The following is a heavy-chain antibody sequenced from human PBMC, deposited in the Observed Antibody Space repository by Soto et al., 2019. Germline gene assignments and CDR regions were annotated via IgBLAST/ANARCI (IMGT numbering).Heavy chain of an antibody. V-gene: IGHV3-11*01. J-gene: IGHJ5*02. CDR3: ARGKLISWYDFWSWGFDP. CDR2: ISSSGSTI. D-gene: IGHD3-3*01. CDR1: GFTFSDYE. Sequence: XGFLRLSFAASGFTFSDYEMSGIRQAPGKGLEWVSYISSSGSTIYYADSVKGRFTISRDNAKNSLYLQMNSLRSEDTAVYYCARGKLISWYDFWSWGFDPWGQGTLVTFSS.